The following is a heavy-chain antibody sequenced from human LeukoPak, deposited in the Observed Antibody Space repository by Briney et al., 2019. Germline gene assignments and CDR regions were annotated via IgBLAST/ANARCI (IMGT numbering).Heavy chain of an antibody. CDR2: IYYSGST. Sequence: SQTLPLTCTVPGGSISSGDYYWSWIRQPPGKGLEWIGYIYYSGSTYYNPSLKSRVTISVDTSKNQFSLKLSSVTAADTAVYYCAREGSSWPIDYWGQGTLVTVSS. D-gene: IGHD6-13*01. CDR1: GGSISSGDYY. V-gene: IGHV4-30-4*08. CDR3: AREGSSWPIDY. J-gene: IGHJ4*02.